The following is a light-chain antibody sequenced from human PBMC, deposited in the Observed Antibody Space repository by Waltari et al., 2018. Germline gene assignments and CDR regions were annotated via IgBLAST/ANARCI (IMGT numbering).Light chain of an antibody. Sequence: QSALTQPASVSGSPGQSITISCPGTNTDIGSYNLASWYQQYPGKAPKLSIYEVSKRPEGFYTRLCGSRSANTAALTISGLQPEDEADFDCCTYVGGGSFVAFGGGTKLTVL. CDR2: EVS. CDR1: NTDIGSYNL. J-gene: IGLJ2*01. V-gene: IGLV2-23*02. CDR3: CTYVGGGSFVA.